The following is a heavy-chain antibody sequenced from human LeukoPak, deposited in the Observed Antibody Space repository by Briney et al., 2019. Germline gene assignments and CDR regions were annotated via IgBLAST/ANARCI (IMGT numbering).Heavy chain of an antibody. V-gene: IGHV1-2*02. CDR1: GYTFTGYY. Sequence: ASVKVSCKASGYTFTGYYMHWVRQAPGQGLEWMGWINPNSGGTNYAQKFQGRVTMTRGASTSTVYMELSSLRSEDTAVYYCARDKLSGGPNWFDPWGQGTLVTVSS. J-gene: IGHJ5*02. D-gene: IGHD2-15*01. CDR3: ARDKLSGGPNWFDP. CDR2: INPNSGGT.